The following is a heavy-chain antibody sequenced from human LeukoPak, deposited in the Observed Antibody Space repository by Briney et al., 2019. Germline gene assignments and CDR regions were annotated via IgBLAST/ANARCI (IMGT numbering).Heavy chain of an antibody. CDR3: ARHGSVAAAGFDY. CDR1: GGSFSGYY. V-gene: IGHV4-34*01. J-gene: IGHJ4*02. Sequence: PSETLSLTCAVYGGSFSGYYWSWIRQPPGKGLEWIGEINHSGCTNYNPSRKSRVTISVDTSKNQFSLKLSSVTAADTAVYYCARHGSVAAAGFDYWGQGTLVTVSS. CDR2: INHSGCT. D-gene: IGHD6-13*01.